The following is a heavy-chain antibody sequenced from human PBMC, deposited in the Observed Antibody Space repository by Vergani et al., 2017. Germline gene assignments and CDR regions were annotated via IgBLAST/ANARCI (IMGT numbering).Heavy chain of an antibody. CDR3: AGPPFPWGHYYYMDV. V-gene: IGHV3-23*01. CDR2: ISGPGLRT. CDR1: GFTFSNSA. Sequence: EVHLLESGGGLVQSGGSLRLSCAASGFTFSNSAVSWVRQAPGRGLAWVSSISGPGLRTYYADSVKGRFSISRDKSKNTLYLQMNSLRAEDPAVYYCAGPPFPWGHYYYMDVWGKGTTVTVSS. D-gene: IGHD3-16*01. J-gene: IGHJ6*03.